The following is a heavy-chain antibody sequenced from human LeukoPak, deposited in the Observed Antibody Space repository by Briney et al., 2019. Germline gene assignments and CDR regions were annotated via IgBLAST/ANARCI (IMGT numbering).Heavy chain of an antibody. CDR2: IKQDGSEK. D-gene: IGHD3-16*01. CDR1: GLTFSNYW. CDR3: ARDGFGTGSN. J-gene: IGHJ4*02. Sequence: GGSLRLSCAASGLTFSNYWMDWVRQAPGKGLEWVANIKQDGSEKNYVDSVKGRFITSRDNAKNSLYLQMNTLRADDTAVYYCARDGFGTGSNWGQGTLVTVSS. V-gene: IGHV3-7*03.